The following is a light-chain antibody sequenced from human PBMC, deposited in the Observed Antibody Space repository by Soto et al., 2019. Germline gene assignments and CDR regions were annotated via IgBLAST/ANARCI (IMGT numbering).Light chain of an antibody. CDR1: SSDVGGYNY. CDR2: EVS. J-gene: IGLJ2*01. CDR3: TSFAGKKNMV. V-gene: IGLV2-8*01. Sequence: QSALTQPPSASGSPGQSVTISCTATSSDVGGYNYVSWYQQQPGKAPKLMISEVSKRPSGVPDRFSGSKSGNTASLTVSGLQAEDEGDYYCTSFAGKKNMVFGGGTKLTVL.